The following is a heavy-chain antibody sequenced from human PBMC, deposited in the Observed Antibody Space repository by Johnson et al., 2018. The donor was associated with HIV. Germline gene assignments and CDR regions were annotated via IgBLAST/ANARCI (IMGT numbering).Heavy chain of an antibody. CDR2: ISWNSGSI. D-gene: IGHD1-26*01. V-gene: IGHV3-9*01. CDR3: AKDWIPGGPYYNAFDI. J-gene: IGHJ3*02. CDR1: GFTFDDYA. Sequence: VQLVESGGGLVQPGRSLRLSCAASGFTFDDYAMHWVRQAPGKGLEWVAGISWNSGSIGYAGAVKGRFTISRDNAKNSLYLKMNSLRAEDTAVFYCAKDWIPGGPYYNAFDIWGQGTMVTVSS.